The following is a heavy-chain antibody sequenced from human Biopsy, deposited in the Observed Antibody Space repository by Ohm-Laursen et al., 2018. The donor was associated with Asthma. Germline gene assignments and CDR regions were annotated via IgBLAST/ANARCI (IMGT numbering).Heavy chain of an antibody. D-gene: IGHD6-19*01. CDR3: AREGIAVAHFDY. J-gene: IGHJ4*02. CDR1: GFTFSSYA. V-gene: IGHV3-30-3*01. Sequence: SLRLSCTASGFTFSSYAMHWVRQAPGKGLEWVAVISYDGSNKYYADSVKGRFTISRDNSKNTLYPQMNSLRAEETAVYYCAREGIAVAHFDYWGQGTLVTVSS. CDR2: ISYDGSNK.